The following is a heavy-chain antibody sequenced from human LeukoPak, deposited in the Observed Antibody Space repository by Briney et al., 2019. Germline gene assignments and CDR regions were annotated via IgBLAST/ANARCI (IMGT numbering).Heavy chain of an antibody. CDR1: GGSISSYY. CDR2: IYYSGST. Sequence: SETLSLTCTVSGGSISSYYWSWIRQPPGKGLEWIGYIYYSGSTNYNPSLKSRVTISVDTSKNQFSLKLSSVTAADTAVYYCARDYYGSGSYEVWGQGTLVTVSS. J-gene: IGHJ4*02. D-gene: IGHD3-10*01. CDR3: ARDYYGSGSYEV. V-gene: IGHV4-59*01.